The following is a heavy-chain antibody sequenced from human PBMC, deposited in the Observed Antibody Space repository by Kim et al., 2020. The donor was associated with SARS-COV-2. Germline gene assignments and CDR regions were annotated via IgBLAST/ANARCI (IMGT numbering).Heavy chain of an antibody. V-gene: IGHV4-39*01. J-gene: IGHJ3*02. Sequence: SETLSLTCTVSGGSISSSSYYWGWIRQPPGKGLEWIGSIYYSGSTYYNPSLKSRVTISVDTSKNQFSLKLSSVTAADTAVYYCARPRGMITFGGYLPWDDAFDIWGQGTMVTVSS. D-gene: IGHD3-16*01. CDR1: GGSISSSSYY. CDR2: IYYSGST. CDR3: ARPRGMITFGGYLPWDDAFDI.